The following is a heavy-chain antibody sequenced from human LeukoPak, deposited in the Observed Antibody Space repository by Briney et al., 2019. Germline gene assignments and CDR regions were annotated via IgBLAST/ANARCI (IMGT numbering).Heavy chain of an antibody. J-gene: IGHJ4*02. Sequence: GGSLRLSCAASGFTFSSYEMNWVRQAPGKGLEWVSSISDGGWTAYTDSVKGRFFISRETATNTLYLQMNSLRVEDTAVYYCAKECDYGNTSHMPCYWGQGTLVTVSS. V-gene: IGHV3-23*01. CDR2: ISDGGWT. CDR3: AKECDYGNTSHMPCY. D-gene: IGHD4-17*01. CDR1: GFTFSSYE.